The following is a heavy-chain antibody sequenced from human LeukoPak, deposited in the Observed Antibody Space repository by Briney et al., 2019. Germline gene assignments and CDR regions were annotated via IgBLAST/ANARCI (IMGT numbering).Heavy chain of an antibody. Sequence: SETLSLTCTASGGSISSHYWSWIRQPPGKGLEWIGYIYYSGSTNYNPSLKSRVTISVDTSKNQFSLKLSSVTAADTAVYYCARAWGGGWFDPWGQGTLVTVSS. CDR3: ARAWGGGWFDP. CDR2: IYYSGST. CDR1: GGSISSHY. J-gene: IGHJ5*02. D-gene: IGHD3-16*01. V-gene: IGHV4-59*11.